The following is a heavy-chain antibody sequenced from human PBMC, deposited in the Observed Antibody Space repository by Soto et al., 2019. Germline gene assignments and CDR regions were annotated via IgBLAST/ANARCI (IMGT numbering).Heavy chain of an antibody. V-gene: IGHV3-48*03. J-gene: IGHJ4*02. CDR3: ARHYTIFGVVIHFDY. D-gene: IGHD3-3*01. CDR1: GFTFSSYE. CDR2: ISSSGSTI. Sequence: GGSLRLSCAASGFTFSSYEMNWVRQAPGKGLEWVSYISSSGSTIYYADSVKGRFTISRDNAKNSLYLQMNSLRAEDTAVYYCARHYTIFGVVIHFDYWGQGTLVTVSS.